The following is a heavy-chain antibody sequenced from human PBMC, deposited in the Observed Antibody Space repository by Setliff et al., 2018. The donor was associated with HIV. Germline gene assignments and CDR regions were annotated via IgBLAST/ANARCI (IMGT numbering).Heavy chain of an antibody. J-gene: IGHJ3*02. CDR3: AKWNVAFDI. Sequence: GGSLRLSCAASGFSLSPFVMSWVRQAPGKGLEWVANIHQTGSETYYVDSVKGRFTISRDNAKNSLYLQMNSLRAEDTAVYYCAKWNVAFDIWGQGTTVTVSS. CDR1: GFSLSPFV. V-gene: IGHV3-7*01. D-gene: IGHD1-1*01. CDR2: IHQTGSET.